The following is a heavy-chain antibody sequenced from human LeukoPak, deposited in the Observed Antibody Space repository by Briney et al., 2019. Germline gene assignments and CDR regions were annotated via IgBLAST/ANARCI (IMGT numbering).Heavy chain of an antibody. D-gene: IGHD3-3*01. J-gene: IGHJ4*02. Sequence: SETLSLTCTVSGGSISSYYWSWIRQPPGKGLEWIGYIYYSGSTNYNPSLKSRVTLSVDTSKNQFSLKLSSVTAADTAVYYCARSVGNYDFWSGYRKRAFDYWGQGTLVTVSS. CDR2: IYYSGST. CDR3: ARSVGNYDFWSGYRKRAFDY. V-gene: IGHV4-59*01. CDR1: GGSISSYY.